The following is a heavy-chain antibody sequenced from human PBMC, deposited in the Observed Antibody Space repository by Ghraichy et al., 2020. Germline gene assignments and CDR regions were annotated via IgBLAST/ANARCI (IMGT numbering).Heavy chain of an antibody. V-gene: IGHV3-9*01. Sequence: GGSLRLSCKASGFNFDDYPMHWVRQAPGKGLEWVSGINWNSATIVYAGSVQGRFTISRDNAKNSLYLEMNSLKPEDTALYFCAKEYCTTDVCFAVGHYGLDVWGQGTTVTVSS. CDR3: AKEYCTTDVCFAVGHYGLDV. J-gene: IGHJ6*02. CDR2: INWNSATI. D-gene: IGHD2-8*01. CDR1: GFNFDDYP.